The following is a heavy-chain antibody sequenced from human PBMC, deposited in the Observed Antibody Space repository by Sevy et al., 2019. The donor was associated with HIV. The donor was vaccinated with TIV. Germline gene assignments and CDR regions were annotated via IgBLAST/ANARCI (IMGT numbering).Heavy chain of an antibody. Sequence: ASVKVSCKASGGTFSSYAISWVRQAPGQGLEWMGGIIPIFGTANYAQKFQGRVTITADESTSTAYMELSSLRSEDTAVYYCARAHRATVVTPRFGWFDPWGQGTLVTVSS. CDR3: ARAHRATVVTPRFGWFDP. D-gene: IGHD4-17*01. V-gene: IGHV1-69*13. CDR2: IIPIFGTA. J-gene: IGHJ5*02. CDR1: GGTFSSYA.